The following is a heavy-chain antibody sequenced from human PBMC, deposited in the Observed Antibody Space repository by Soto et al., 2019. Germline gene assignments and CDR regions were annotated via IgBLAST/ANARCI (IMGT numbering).Heavy chain of an antibody. CDR2: ISSIGLNT. CDR3: AKNGASSKTWYMWYYALDV. Sequence: GSLRLSCAASGFTFSDYAMTWVRQAPGKGLEWVSGISSIGLNTYYADSVKGRFTITRDNSKNTLSLQVDSLRAEDTAVYYCAKNGASSKTWYMWYYALDVWGQGTTVTVSS. J-gene: IGHJ6*02. V-gene: IGHV3-23*01. D-gene: IGHD6-13*01. CDR1: GFTFSDYA.